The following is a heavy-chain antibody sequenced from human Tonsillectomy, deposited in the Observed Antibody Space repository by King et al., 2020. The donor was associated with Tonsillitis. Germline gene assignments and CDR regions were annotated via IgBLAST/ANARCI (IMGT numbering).Heavy chain of an antibody. CDR2: IIPIFATA. V-gene: IGHV1-69*01. J-gene: IGHJ6*03. Sequence: VQLVESGAEVQKPGSSVQVSCKASGGTFSTYVISWVRQAPGQGLEWMGGIIPIFATANYAQNFQGRVTITADESTSTAYMELSSLRSEDTAVYYCASSTIFGPYYYYMDVWGQGTTVTVSS. D-gene: IGHD3-3*01. CDR3: ASSTIFGPYYYYMDV. CDR1: GGTFSTYV.